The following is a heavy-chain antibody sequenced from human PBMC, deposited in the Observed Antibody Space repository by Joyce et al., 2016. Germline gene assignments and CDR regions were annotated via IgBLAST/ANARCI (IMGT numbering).Heavy chain of an antibody. D-gene: IGHD1-14*01. CDR2: IIPFFGAA. CDR1: GGAFSNFT. V-gene: IGHV1-69*12. Sequence: QVLLVQSGATVKRPGYSLRVSCKSSGGAFSNFTVNWVRQASGQRLEWMGGIIPFFGAAKYAEHFQGRVTLTADLATRTAYMELSSLTSADTAVYYCARGGTSSDHYFFYTLDVWGPGTTVIVSS. J-gene: IGHJ6*02. CDR3: ARGGTSSDHYFFYTLDV.